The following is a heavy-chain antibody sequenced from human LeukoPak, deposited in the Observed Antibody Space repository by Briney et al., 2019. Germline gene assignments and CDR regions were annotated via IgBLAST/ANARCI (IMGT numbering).Heavy chain of an antibody. Sequence: GGSLRLSCAASGFTFSSYSMNWVRQAPGKGLEWVSSISSSSSYIYYADSVKGRFTIPRDNAKNSLYLQMNSLRAEDTAVYYCARVGYSGYDWKGGYYYYYGMDVWGQGTTVTVSS. CDR2: ISSSSSYI. D-gene: IGHD5-12*01. J-gene: IGHJ6*02. V-gene: IGHV3-21*01. CDR1: GFTFSSYS. CDR3: ARVGYSGYDWKGGYYYYYGMDV.